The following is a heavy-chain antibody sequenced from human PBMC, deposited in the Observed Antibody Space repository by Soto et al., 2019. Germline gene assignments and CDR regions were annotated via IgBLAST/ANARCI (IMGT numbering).Heavy chain of an antibody. Sequence: SETLSLTCNVSGFAISRGYYWSWVRQTPGKGLEWIGSIYPSVSSYHNPSLETRLTLSIDTSKNQFTLKLASVTAADTALYYCAREKVGTTFFDNWGQGTQVTVSS. J-gene: IGHJ4*02. CDR2: IYPSVSS. CDR3: AREKVGTTFFDN. D-gene: IGHD1-1*01. V-gene: IGHV4-38-2*02. CDR1: GFAISRGYY.